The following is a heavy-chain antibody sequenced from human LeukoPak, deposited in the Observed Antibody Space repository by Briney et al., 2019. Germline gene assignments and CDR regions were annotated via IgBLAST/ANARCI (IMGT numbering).Heavy chain of an antibody. CDR3: ARVDYGDYSRHFDY. CDR1: GESFSGYY. J-gene: IGHJ4*02. CDR2: INHTGRT. D-gene: IGHD4-17*01. V-gene: IGHV4-34*01. Sequence: SETLSLTCAVYGESFSGYYWSWIRQPPGKGLEWIGEINHTGRTKYKPSLKSRVIISVDSSKNQFSLNLSSMTAADTAVYYCARVDYGDYSRHFDYWGQGTLVTVSS.